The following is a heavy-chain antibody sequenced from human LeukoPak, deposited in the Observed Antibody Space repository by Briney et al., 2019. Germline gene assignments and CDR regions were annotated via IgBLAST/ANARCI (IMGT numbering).Heavy chain of an antibody. D-gene: IGHD6-13*01. CDR2: TSSDLNVK. V-gene: IGHV3-30-3*01. CDR3: ARGSGTVVLRF. J-gene: IGHJ4*02. CDR1: GFTFRNYV. Sequence: GGSLRLSCAASGFTFRNYVIHWVRQAPGKGLEWVAVTSSDLNVKLYADSVKGRFTISRDNSRSTLYLQMNSLRPEDTAIYYCARGSGTVVLRFWGQGTLVTVSS.